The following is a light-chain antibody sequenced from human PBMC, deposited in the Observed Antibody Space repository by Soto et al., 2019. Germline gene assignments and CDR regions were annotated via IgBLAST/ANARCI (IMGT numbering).Light chain of an antibody. CDR1: SSNIGAGHD. Sequence: QPVLTQPPSVSGAPGQRVTISCTGSSSNIGAGHDVHWYQQVPGTAPKLLVSGNTNRPSGVPDRFSGSNSGTSASLAFTGLQAEDEADYYCQSFDSSLNGWVFGGGTKVTVL. V-gene: IGLV1-40*01. CDR2: GNT. CDR3: QSFDSSLNGWV. J-gene: IGLJ3*02.